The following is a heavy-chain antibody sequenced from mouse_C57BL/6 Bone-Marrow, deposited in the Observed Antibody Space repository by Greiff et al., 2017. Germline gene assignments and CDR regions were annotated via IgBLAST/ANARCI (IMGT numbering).Heavy chain of an antibody. Sequence: EVKVVESGPGLAKPSQTLSLTCSVTGYSITSDYWNWIRKFPGNKLEYMGYISYSGSTYYNPSLKSRISITRDTSKNQYYLQLNSVTTEDTATYYCARGGYYVGWYFEVWGTGTTVTVSS. D-gene: IGHD2-3*01. CDR1: GYSITSDY. V-gene: IGHV3-8*01. J-gene: IGHJ1*03. CDR3: ARGGYYVGWYFEV. CDR2: ISYSGST.